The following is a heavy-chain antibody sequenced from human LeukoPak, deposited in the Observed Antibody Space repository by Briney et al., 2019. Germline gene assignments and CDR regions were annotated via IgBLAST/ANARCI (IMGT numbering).Heavy chain of an antibody. CDR3: ARAQTTSDAFDI. V-gene: IGHV4-31*03. CDR1: GGSISSGGYC. J-gene: IGHJ3*02. D-gene: IGHD4-17*01. CDR2: IYYSGST. Sequence: SETLSLTCTVSGGSISSGGYCWSWIRQHPGKGLEWIGYIYYSGSTYYNPSLKSRVTISVDTSKNQFSLKLSSVTAADTAVYYCARAQTTSDAFDIWGQGTMVTVSS.